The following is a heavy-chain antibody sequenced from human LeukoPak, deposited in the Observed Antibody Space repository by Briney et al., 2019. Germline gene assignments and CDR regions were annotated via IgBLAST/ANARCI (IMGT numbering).Heavy chain of an antibody. Sequence: PSGTLSLTCAVSGGSISSSNWWNWVRQPPGKGLEWIGEIYHNGSTYYNPSLKSRVTISVDTSKNQFSLKLSSVTAADTAVYYCARDNWNGSGSKHYYYYYMDVWGKGTTVTVSS. CDR3: ARDNWNGSGSKHYYYYYMDV. V-gene: IGHV4-4*02. D-gene: IGHD3-10*01. CDR2: IYHNGST. J-gene: IGHJ6*03. CDR1: GGSISSSNW.